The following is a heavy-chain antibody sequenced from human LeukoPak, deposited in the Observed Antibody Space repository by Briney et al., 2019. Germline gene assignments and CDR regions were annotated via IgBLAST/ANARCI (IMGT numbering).Heavy chain of an antibody. V-gene: IGHV4-4*02. J-gene: IGHJ4*02. CDR3: AEGATGTRQYGN. Sequence: PSETLSLTCVVSGGSISNNNWWSWVRQPPGKGLEWIGEIYHSGSTNYNPSLKSRVTISVDESKIQFSLRLSSVTAADTAVYYCAEGATGTRQYGNWGQGTLVTVSS. D-gene: IGHD1-1*01. CDR1: GGSISNNNW. CDR2: IYHSGST.